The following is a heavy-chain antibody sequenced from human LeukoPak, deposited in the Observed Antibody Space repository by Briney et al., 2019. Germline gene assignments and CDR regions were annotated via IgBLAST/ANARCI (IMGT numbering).Heavy chain of an antibody. J-gene: IGHJ4*02. CDR2: IIPIFGTA. V-gene: IGHV1-69*05. CDR1: GGTFSSYA. D-gene: IGHD1-14*01. CDR3: ARVPYRGQFDY. Sequence: SVKVSCKASGGTFSSYAISWVRQAPGQGIEWMGGIIPIFGTANYAQKLHGRGTISTDEYKSKAYMELSSLRSEDTAVYYCARVPYRGQFDYWGQGTLVTVSS.